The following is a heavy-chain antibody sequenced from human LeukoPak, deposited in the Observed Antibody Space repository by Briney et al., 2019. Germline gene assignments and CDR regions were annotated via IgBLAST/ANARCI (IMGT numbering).Heavy chain of an antibody. CDR3: VPPSVTTIDY. Sequence: GGSLRLSCSASGFTFSSYAMHWVRQAPGKGLEYVSAISVSGGSTYYADSVKGRFSISRDNSKHTLYLQMSSLRTEDTAVYYCVPPSVTTIDYWGQGTLVTVSS. J-gene: IGHJ4*02. D-gene: IGHD4-17*01. CDR2: ISVSGGST. CDR1: GFTFSSYA. V-gene: IGHV3-64D*09.